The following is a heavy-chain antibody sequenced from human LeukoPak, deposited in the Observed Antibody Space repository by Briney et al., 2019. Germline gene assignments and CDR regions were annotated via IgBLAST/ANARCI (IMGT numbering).Heavy chain of an antibody. Sequence: SETLSLTCTVSGGSISSSSYYWGWIRQPPGKGLEWIGTIYYSGGTYHNPSLKSRVTLSVDTSKNQFSLKLSSVTAADTAVYYCARHYARGLITALLDYFDPWGQGALVTVSS. D-gene: IGHD3-10*02. CDR2: IYYSGGT. J-gene: IGHJ5*02. CDR1: GGSISSSSYY. V-gene: IGHV4-39*01. CDR3: ARHYARGLITALLDYFDP.